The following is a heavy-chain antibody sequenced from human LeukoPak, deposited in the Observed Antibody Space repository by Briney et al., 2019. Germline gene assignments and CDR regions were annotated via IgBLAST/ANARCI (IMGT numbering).Heavy chain of an antibody. J-gene: IGHJ4*02. CDR2: INHSGST. CDR3: ARTVVVAATRVFDY. Sequence: PSETLSLTCAVYGGSFSGYYWSWLRQPPGKGLEWIGEINHSGSTNYNPSLKSRVTISVDTSKNQFSLKLSSVTAADTAVYYCARTVVVAATRVFDYWGQGTLVTVSS. D-gene: IGHD2-15*01. CDR1: GGSFSGYY. V-gene: IGHV4-34*01.